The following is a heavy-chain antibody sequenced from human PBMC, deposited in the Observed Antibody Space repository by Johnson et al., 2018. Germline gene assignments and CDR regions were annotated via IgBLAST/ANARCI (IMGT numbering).Heavy chain of an antibody. CDR3: AKMWSYWTLVSHFDD. Sequence: VQLLESGGGVVQPGRSLRLSCAASGFTFSSYGMHWVRQAPGKGLEWVAVISYDGSNKYYADSVKGRFIISRDNSRDTLFLQMDSLRVDDSAGYYCAKMWSYWTLVSHFDDWGQGTLVTVSS. D-gene: IGHD1-1*01. CDR2: ISYDGSNK. CDR1: GFTFSSYG. V-gene: IGHV3-30*18. J-gene: IGHJ4*02.